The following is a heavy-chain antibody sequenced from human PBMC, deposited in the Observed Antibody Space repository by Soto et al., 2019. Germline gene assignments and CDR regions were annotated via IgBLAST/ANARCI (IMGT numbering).Heavy chain of an antibody. V-gene: IGHV1-69*13. D-gene: IGHD4-4*01. CDR1: GYTFTGYY. CDR3: ARGAWDDYSGTNYGMDV. J-gene: IGHJ6*02. Sequence: SVKVSCKASGYTFTGYYMHWVRQAPGQGLEWMGGIIPIFGTANYAQKFQGRVTITADESTSTAYMELSSLRSEDTAVYYCARGAWDDYSGTNYGMDVWGQGTTVTVSS. CDR2: IIPIFGTA.